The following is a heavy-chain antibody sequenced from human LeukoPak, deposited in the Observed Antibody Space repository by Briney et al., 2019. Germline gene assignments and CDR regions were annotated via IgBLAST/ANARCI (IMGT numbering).Heavy chain of an antibody. CDR2: IYYSGST. Sequence: SETLSLTCTVSGGSISSSSYYWGWIRQPPGKGLEGIGSIYYSGSTYYNPSLKSRVTIAVDTSKNQFSLTLSSVTAADTAVYYSASPNYYYYGMDVWGQGTTVTVSS. CDR3: ASPNYYYYGMDV. V-gene: IGHV4-39*01. CDR1: GGSISSSSYY. J-gene: IGHJ6*02.